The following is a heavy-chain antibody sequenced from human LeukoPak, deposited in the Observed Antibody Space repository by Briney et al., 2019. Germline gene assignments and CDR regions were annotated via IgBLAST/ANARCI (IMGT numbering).Heavy chain of an antibody. CDR1: DDSMSPYY. Sequence: SETLSLTCTVSDDSMSPYYWSWIRQSPGKGLEWIAYIFYNGNTKYNPSLWSRVTISIDTSRNQVFLNLNSVTAADTAVYYCARGGYYYLDVWGKGTTVTVSS. V-gene: IGHV4-59*01. J-gene: IGHJ6*03. CDR3: ARGGYYYLDV. CDR2: IFYNGNT.